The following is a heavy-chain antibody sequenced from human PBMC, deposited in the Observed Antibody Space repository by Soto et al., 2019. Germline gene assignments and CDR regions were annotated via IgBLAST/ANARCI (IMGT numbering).Heavy chain of an antibody. Sequence: GGSLRLSCAASGFTFSNAWMSWVRQAPGKGLEWVGRIKSKTDGGTTDYAATVKGRFTISTDDSKNTLYLQMNSLKTEDTAVYYCTTRRRVVPAAPSWFDPWGQGTLVTVSS. V-gene: IGHV3-15*01. J-gene: IGHJ5*02. CDR3: TTRRRVVPAAPSWFDP. D-gene: IGHD2-2*01. CDR2: IKSKTDGGTT. CDR1: GFTFSNAW.